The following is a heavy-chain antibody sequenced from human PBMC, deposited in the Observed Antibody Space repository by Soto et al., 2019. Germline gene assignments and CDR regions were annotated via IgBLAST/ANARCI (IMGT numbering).Heavy chain of an antibody. CDR1: GGSFSGYY. J-gene: IGHJ5*02. CDR3: ARGFVFVAPEMLGWFDP. V-gene: IGHV4-34*01. CDR2: INHSGST. Sequence: SETLSLTCAVYGGSFSGYYWSWIRQPPGKGLEWIGEINHSGSTNYNPSLKSRVTISVDTSKNQFSLKLSSVTAADTAVYYCARGFVFVAPEMLGWFDPWGQGTLVTVSS. D-gene: IGHD3-10*02.